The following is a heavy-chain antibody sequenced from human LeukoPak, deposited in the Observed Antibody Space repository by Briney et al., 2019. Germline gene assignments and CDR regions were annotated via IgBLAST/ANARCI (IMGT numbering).Heavy chain of an antibody. V-gene: IGHV3-23*01. CDR2: ISGSGGST. CDR3: AKDDVLFDY. Sequence: GGSLRLSCATSGFEFDHCSMNWVRQAPGKGLEWVSAISGSGGSTYYADSVKGRFTISRDNSKNTLYLQMNSLRAEDTAVYYCAKDDVLFDYWGQGTLVTVSS. J-gene: IGHJ4*02. CDR1: GFEFDHCS.